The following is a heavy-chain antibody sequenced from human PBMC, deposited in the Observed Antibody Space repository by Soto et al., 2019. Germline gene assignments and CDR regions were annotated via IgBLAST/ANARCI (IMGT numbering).Heavy chain of an antibody. D-gene: IGHD6-13*01. V-gene: IGHV3-23*01. CDR3: AKDRGSTWSVYYFDY. CDR1: GFIFSTNA. J-gene: IGHJ4*02. CDR2: ISGGGGTT. Sequence: EVQVLESGGGLVQPGGSLRLSCAASGFIFSTNAMTWVRQAPGKGLEWVSSISGGGGTTYYTDSVKGRFTISRDNSKNTRYLQMNSLRAEDTAVYYCAKDRGSTWSVYYFDYWGQGTLVTVSS.